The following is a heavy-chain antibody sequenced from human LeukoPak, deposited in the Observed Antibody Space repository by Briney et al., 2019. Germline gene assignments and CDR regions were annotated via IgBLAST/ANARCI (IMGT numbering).Heavy chain of an antibody. Sequence: SETLSLTCTVSGGSISSYYWSWLRQPPGKGLEWIGYIYYSGSTNYNPSLKGRVTISVDTSKNQFSLKLSSVTAADTAVYYCARNLVYDYGNFDYWGQGTLVTVSS. D-gene: IGHD4-17*01. CDR3: ARNLVYDYGNFDY. V-gene: IGHV4-59*01. J-gene: IGHJ4*02. CDR1: GGSISSYY. CDR2: IYYSGST.